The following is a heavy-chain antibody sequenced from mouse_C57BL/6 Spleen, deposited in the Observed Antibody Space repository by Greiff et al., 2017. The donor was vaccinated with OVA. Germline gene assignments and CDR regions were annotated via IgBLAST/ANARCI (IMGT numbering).Heavy chain of an antibody. V-gene: IGHV5-17*01. D-gene: IGHD1-1*01. Sequence: EVQRVESGGGLVKPGGSLKLSCAASGFTFSDYGMHWVRQAPETGLEWVAYISSGSSTIYYADTVKGRFTISRDNAKNTLFLQMTSLRSEDTAMYYCARSGSSYWYFDVWGTGTTVTVSS. CDR2: ISSGSSTI. CDR1: GFTFSDYG. CDR3: ARSGSSYWYFDV. J-gene: IGHJ1*03.